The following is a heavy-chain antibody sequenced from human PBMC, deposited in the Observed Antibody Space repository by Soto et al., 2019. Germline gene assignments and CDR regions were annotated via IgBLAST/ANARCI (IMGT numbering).Heavy chain of an antibody. CDR1: GYTFTSYD. J-gene: IGHJ4*02. D-gene: IGHD3-10*01. Sequence: QVQLVQSGAEVKKPGASVKVSCKASGYTFTSYDINWVRQATGQGLEWMGWMNPNSGNTGYAQKFQGRVTMTRNTSISTADMELSSLRSEDTAVYYCARGRGRRISMVRGVDYWGQGTLVTVSS. CDR3: ARGRGRRISMVRGVDY. V-gene: IGHV1-8*01. CDR2: MNPNSGNT.